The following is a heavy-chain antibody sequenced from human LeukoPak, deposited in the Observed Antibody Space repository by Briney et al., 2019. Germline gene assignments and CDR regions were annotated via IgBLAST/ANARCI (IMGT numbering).Heavy chain of an antibody. D-gene: IGHD6-19*01. V-gene: IGHV3-21*01. CDR3: ARNTRGWYYFDY. J-gene: IGHJ4*02. Sequence: KPGGSLRLSCAASGFTFSSYSMNWVRQAPGKGLEWVSSISSSSSYIYYADSVKGRFTISRDNAKNSLYLQMNSLRAEDTAVYYCARNTRGWYYFDYWGQGTLVTVSS. CDR1: GFTFSSYS. CDR2: ISSSSSYI.